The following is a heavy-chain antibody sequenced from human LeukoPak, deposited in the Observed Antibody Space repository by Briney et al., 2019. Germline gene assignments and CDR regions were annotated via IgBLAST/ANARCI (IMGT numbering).Heavy chain of an antibody. J-gene: IGHJ4*02. CDR2: ISSSSSYI. Sequence: GGSLRLSCAASGFTFSSYSMNWVRQAPGKGLEGVSSISSSSSYIYYADSVKGRFTISRDNAKNSLYLQMNSLRAEDTAVYYCARVLMEYGDYGFFDYWGQGTLVTVSS. V-gene: IGHV3-21*01. CDR3: ARVLMEYGDYGFFDY. CDR1: GFTFSSYS. D-gene: IGHD4-17*01.